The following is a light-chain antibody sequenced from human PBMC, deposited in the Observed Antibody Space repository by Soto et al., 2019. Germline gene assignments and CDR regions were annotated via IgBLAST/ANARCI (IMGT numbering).Light chain of an antibody. Sequence: EIVMTQSPATLSVSPGERATLSCRASQSVSSNLAWYQQKPGQAPRLLIYGASTRATGIPARFSGSGSETDFTLTISSLQPEDFATYYCQQTYTTPRMFGQGTKVDIK. J-gene: IGKJ1*01. V-gene: IGKV3-15*01. CDR2: GAS. CDR3: QQTYTTPRM. CDR1: QSVSSN.